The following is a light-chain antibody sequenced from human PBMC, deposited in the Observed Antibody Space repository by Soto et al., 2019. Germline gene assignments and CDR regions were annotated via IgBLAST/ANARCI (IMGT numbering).Light chain of an antibody. J-gene: IGLJ1*01. CDR3: SSYTSSSTLV. V-gene: IGLV2-14*01. CDR2: EVS. CDR1: SSDVGGYKY. Sequence: QCALTQPASVSGSPGQSITISCTGTSSDVGGYKYVSWYQQHPGKAPKLMIYEVSNRPSGVSNRFSGSKSGNTASLTISGLQAEDEADYYCSSYTSSSTLVFGTGTKVTVL.